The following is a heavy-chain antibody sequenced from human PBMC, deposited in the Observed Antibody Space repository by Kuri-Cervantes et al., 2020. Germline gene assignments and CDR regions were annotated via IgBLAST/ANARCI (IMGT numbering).Heavy chain of an antibody. J-gene: IGHJ5*02. CDR1: GYTFTGYY. Sequence: ASVKVSCKASGYTFTGYYMHWVRQAPGQGLEWMGWINPNSGGTNYAQKFQGRVTMTRDTSISTAYMELSRLRSDDTAVYYCAREGDDYGENNWFDPWGQGTLVTVSS. CDR2: INPNSGGT. V-gene: IGHV1-2*02. D-gene: IGHD4-17*01. CDR3: AREGDDYGENNWFDP.